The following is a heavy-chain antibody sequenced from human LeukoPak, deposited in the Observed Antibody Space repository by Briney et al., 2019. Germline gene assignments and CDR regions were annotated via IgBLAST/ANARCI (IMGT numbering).Heavy chain of an antibody. D-gene: IGHD1-26*01. J-gene: IGHJ6*02. CDR3: ARGVGPHYYYGMDV. V-gene: IGHV3-30-3*01. Sequence: GRSLRLSCAASGFTFSSYAMHWVRQAPGKGLAWVAVISYDGSNKYYADSVKGRFTISRDNSKNTLYLQMNSLRAEDTAVYYCARGVGPHYYYGMDVWGQGTTVTVSS. CDR2: ISYDGSNK. CDR1: GFTFSSYA.